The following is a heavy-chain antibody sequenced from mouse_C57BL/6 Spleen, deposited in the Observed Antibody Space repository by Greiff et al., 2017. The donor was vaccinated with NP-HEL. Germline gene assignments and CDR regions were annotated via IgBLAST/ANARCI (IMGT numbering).Heavy chain of an antibody. CDR1: GYTFTDYE. CDR2: IDPETGGT. V-gene: IGHV1-15*01. D-gene: IGHD2-3*01. J-gene: IGHJ3*01. Sequence: QVQLQQSGAELVRPGASVTLSCKASGYTFTDYEMHWVKQTPVHGLEWIGAIDPETGGTAYNQKFKGKAILTADKSSSTAYMERRSLTSEDSAVYYCTRGNDGYPWLAYWGQGTLVTVSA. CDR3: TRGNDGYPWLAY.